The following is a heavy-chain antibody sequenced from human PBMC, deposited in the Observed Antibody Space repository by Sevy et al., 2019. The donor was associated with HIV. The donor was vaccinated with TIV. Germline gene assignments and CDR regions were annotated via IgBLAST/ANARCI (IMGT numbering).Heavy chain of an antibody. V-gene: IGHV1-2*06. D-gene: IGHD2-21*01. CDR3: ARGDCGGDCYPHWFDY. CDR1: GYTFIDYY. J-gene: IGHJ5*01. Sequence: ASVKVSCKTSGYTFIDYYMFWVRQAPGQGLEWMGRINPNTGGTNYAQKFQGRVSMTRDTSISTAYMELSRLRSDDTAVYYCARGDCGGDCYPHWFDYWGQGTLVTVSS. CDR2: INPNTGGT.